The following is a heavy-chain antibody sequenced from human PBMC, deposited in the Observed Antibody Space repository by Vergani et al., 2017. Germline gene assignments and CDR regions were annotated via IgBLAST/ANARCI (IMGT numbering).Heavy chain of an antibody. V-gene: IGHV3-11*04. J-gene: IGHJ6*02. CDR1: GFTFSDYY. D-gene: IGHD6-13*01. Sequence: QVQLVESGGGLVKPGGSLRLSCAASGFTFSDYYMSWIRQAPGKGLEWVSYISSSGSTIYYADSVKGRFTISRDNAKNSLYLQMNSLRAEDTAVYYCARDAVIAAAGTLDPSYYGMDVWGQGTTVTVSS. CDR2: ISSSGSTI. CDR3: ARDAVIAAAGTLDPSYYGMDV.